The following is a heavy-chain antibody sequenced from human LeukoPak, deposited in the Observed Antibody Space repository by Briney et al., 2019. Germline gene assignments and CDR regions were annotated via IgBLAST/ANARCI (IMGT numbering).Heavy chain of an antibody. CDR3: ARVRRLPRYYYDSSGYFDAFDI. CDR1: GYIFTGYY. V-gene: IGHV1-2*02. J-gene: IGHJ3*02. CDR2: INPNSGGT. D-gene: IGHD3-22*01. Sequence: ASVKVSCKASGYIFTGYYMHWVRQAPGQGLEWMGRINPNSGGTNYAQKFQGRVTMTRDTSISTAYMELSRLRSDDTAVYYCARVRRLPRYYYDSSGYFDAFDIWGQGTMVTVSS.